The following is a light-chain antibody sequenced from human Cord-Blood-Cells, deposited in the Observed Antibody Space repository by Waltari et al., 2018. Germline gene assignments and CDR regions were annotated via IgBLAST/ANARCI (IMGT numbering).Light chain of an antibody. V-gene: IGLV2-23*03. Sequence: QSALTQPASVSGSPGQSLTISCTGTSSDVGSYNLVSCYQQHPGKDPKPMIYEGSKRPSGVSNLFSGSKSGNTASLTISGLQAEDEADYYCCSYAGSSTFVVFGGGTKLTVL. CDR3: CSYAGSSTFVV. CDR2: EGS. J-gene: IGLJ2*01. CDR1: SSDVGSYNL.